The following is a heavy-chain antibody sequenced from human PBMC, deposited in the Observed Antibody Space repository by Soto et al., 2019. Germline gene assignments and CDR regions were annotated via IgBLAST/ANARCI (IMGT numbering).Heavy chain of an antibody. J-gene: IGHJ4*02. D-gene: IGHD3-16*01. CDR2: INQDGRST. Sequence: SLRLSCGASGFAFSTYWMNWARQVPGKGLVWLARINQDGRSTAYADSVKGRFTISRDNAKNTAYLQMNNLRVDDTAVYYCVEEGGAGTGYWGRGTLVTVSS. CDR3: VEEGGAGTGY. CDR1: GFAFSTYW. V-gene: IGHV3-74*01.